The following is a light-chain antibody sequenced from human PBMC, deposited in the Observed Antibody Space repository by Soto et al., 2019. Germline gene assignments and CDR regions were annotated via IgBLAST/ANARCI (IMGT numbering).Light chain of an antibody. Sequence: EIVLTQSPATRSLSPGERATLSCRASQSVRSDLAWYQQKPGQAPRLLIYDASRSATGIPARFSGSGSGTDFTLTIGSLEPEDFAVYYCQQLNNWPLTFGGGTKVDIK. CDR2: DAS. V-gene: IGKV3-11*01. CDR1: QSVRSD. CDR3: QQLNNWPLT. J-gene: IGKJ4*01.